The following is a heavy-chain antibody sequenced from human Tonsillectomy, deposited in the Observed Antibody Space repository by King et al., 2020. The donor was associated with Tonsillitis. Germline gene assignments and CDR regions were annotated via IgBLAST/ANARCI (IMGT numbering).Heavy chain of an antibody. V-gene: IGHV3-11*05. Sequence: QLVQSGGGLVKPGGSLRLSCAASGFTFSDYYMTWLRQAPGKGLEWVSYISSSNSYTNYADSVKGRFTISRDNAKNSLYLQMNSLRAEDTAVYYCARSREQWLATSAFDIWGQGTMVTVSS. CDR2: ISSSNSYT. J-gene: IGHJ3*02. CDR1: GFTFSDYY. D-gene: IGHD6-19*01. CDR3: ARSREQWLATSAFDI.